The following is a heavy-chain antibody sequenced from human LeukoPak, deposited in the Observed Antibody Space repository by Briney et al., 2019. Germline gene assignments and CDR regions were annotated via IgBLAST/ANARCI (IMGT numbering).Heavy chain of an antibody. CDR3: AREATTLPFDY. J-gene: IGHJ4*02. CDR1: GYTFTSYY. V-gene: IGHV1-46*01. D-gene: IGHD5-12*01. CDR2: INPSGGST. Sequence: GASVKVSCKASGYTFTSYYMHWVRQAPGQGLEWMGIINPSGGSTSYAQKFQGRVTMTTDTSTSTVYMELSSLRSEDTAVYYCAREATTLPFDYWGQRTLVTVSS.